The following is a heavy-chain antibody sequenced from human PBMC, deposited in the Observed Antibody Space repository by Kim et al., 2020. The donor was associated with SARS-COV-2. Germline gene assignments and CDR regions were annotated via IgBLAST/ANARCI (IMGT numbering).Heavy chain of an antibody. J-gene: IGHJ4*02. CDR3: ARPMRRSGNFDY. CDR1: GGSFSGYY. Sequence: SETLSLTCAVYGGSFSGYYWSWIRQPPGQGLEWIGESNHSGSTNYNPSLKSRVTISVDTSKNKCSLKLSSVTAADTAVYYCARPMRRSGNFDYWGQGTLVTVSS. CDR2: SNHSGST. D-gene: IGHD6-25*01. V-gene: IGHV4-34*01.